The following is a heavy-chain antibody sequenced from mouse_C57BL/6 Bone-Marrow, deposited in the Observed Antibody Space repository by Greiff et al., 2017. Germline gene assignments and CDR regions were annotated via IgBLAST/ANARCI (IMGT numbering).Heavy chain of an antibody. CDR2: IYPRRGNT. CDR3: ARLRRGY. V-gene: IGHV1-81*01. Sequence: QVQLKQSGAELARPGASVKLSCKASGYTFTSYGISWVKQRTGQGLEWIGEIYPRRGNTCYNEKFKGKATLTADKSSSTAYVELRSLTFGASAIYFCARLRRGYWGQGTTLTVSS. J-gene: IGHJ2*01. CDR1: GYTFTSYG.